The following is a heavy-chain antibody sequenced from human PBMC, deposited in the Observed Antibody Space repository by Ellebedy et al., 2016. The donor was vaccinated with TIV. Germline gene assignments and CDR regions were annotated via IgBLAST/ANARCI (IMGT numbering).Heavy chain of an antibody. D-gene: IGHD3-22*01. J-gene: IGHJ5*02. CDR3: ARDRRYYDSSGYYP. CDR2: IYSGGST. CDR1: GFTVSSNY. Sequence: GESLKISCAASGFTVSSNYMSWVRQAPGKGLEWVSVIYSGGSTYYAASVKGRFTISRDNSKNTLYLQMNSLTVEDTAVYYCARDRRYYDSSGYYPWGQGTLVTVSS. V-gene: IGHV3-53*01.